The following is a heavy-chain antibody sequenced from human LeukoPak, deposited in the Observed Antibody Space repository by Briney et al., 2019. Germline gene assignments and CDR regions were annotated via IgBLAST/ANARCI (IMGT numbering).Heavy chain of an antibody. CDR1: GYTFTSYG. D-gene: IGHD1-26*01. V-gene: IGHV1-8*01. J-gene: IGHJ4*02. CDR3: ARNSGGSYYELFDY. CDR2: MNPNSGNT. Sequence: ASVKVSCKASGYTFTSYGINWVRQATGQGLEWMGWMNPNSGNTGYAQKFQGRVTMTTDTSTSTAYMELRSLRSDDTAVYYCARNSGGSYYELFDYWGQGTLVTVSS.